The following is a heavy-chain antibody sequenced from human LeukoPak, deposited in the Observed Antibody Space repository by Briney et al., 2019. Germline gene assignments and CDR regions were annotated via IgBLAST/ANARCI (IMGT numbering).Heavy chain of an antibody. CDR2: ISADGSDA. Sequence: GGSLRLSCAASGFTFSNFWMHWVRQASGKGLVWVSRISADGSDAVYADSVKGRFTISRDNAKNTVHLQMNNLRAEDTAVYYCARDRPHNWFDPWGQGTLATVSS. V-gene: IGHV3-74*01. CDR1: GFTFSNFW. CDR3: ARDRPHNWFDP. J-gene: IGHJ5*02.